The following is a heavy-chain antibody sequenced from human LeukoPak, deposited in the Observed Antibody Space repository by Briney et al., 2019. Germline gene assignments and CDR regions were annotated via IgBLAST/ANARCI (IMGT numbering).Heavy chain of an antibody. CDR2: IKQDGSEK. J-gene: IGHJ4*02. CDR3: ARVGYSGSYYY. CDR1: GFTFSSYW. V-gene: IGHV3-7*01. D-gene: IGHD1-26*01. Sequence: GGSLRLSCAASGFTFSSYWMSWVRQAPGKGLEWVANIKQDGSEKYYADSVKGRFTISRDNAKNSLYLQMNSLRAEDTAVYYCARVGYSGSYYYWGQGTLVTVSS.